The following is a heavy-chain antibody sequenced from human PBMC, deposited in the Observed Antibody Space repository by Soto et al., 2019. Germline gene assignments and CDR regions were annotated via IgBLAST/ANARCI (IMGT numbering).Heavy chain of an antibody. J-gene: IGHJ5*02. CDR1: GGSISSGGYY. D-gene: IGHD5-12*01. Sequence: PSETLSLTCTVSGGSISSGGYYWSWIRQHPGKGLEWIGYIYYSGSTYYNPSLKSRVTISVDTSKNQFSLKLSSVTAADTAVYYCARSAGSEMATITEWFDPWGQGTLVTVS. V-gene: IGHV4-31*03. CDR3: ARSAGSEMATITEWFDP. CDR2: IYYSGST.